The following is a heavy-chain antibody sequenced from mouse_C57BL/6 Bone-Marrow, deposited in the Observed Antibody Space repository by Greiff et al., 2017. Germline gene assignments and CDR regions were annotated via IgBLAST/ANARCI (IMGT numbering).Heavy chain of an antibody. CDR3: ARSNWDY. CDR2: ISRGSSTI. CDR1: GFTFSSFG. D-gene: IGHD4-1*01. Sequence: EVKLMESGGGLVQPGGSRKLSCAASGFTFSSFGMHWVRQAPEKGLEWVAYISRGSSTIYYADTVKGRFTISRDNPKNTLFLQMTSLRYEDTAMYYCARSNWDYWGQGTTLTVSS. J-gene: IGHJ2*01. V-gene: IGHV5-17*02.